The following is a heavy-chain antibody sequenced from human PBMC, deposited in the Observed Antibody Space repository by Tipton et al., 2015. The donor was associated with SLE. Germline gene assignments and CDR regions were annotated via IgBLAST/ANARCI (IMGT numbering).Heavy chain of an antibody. CDR1: GGSISSHY. V-gene: IGHV4-59*11. D-gene: IGHD4-17*01. J-gene: IGHJ4*02. CDR2: IYYTGNT. Sequence: TLSLTCTVSGGSISSHYWSWIRQPPGTGLEWIGYIYYTGNTNYNPSLKTRVTMSLDTSKNQFSLKLNSVTAADTAVYYCARVFYGDYFDYWGQGTLVTVSS. CDR3: ARVFYGDYFDY.